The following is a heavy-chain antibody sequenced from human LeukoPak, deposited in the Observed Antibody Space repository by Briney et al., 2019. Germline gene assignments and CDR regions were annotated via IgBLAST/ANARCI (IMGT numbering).Heavy chain of an antibody. Sequence: GGSLRLSCAASGFTFSSYSMNWVRQAPGKGLEWVSSISSSSSYIYYADSVKGRFTISRDNAKNSPYLQMNSLRAEGTAVYYCASWDSYGPDYWGQGTLVTVSS. CDR3: ASWDSYGPDY. CDR2: ISSSSSYI. J-gene: IGHJ4*02. V-gene: IGHV3-21*01. D-gene: IGHD5-18*01. CDR1: GFTFSSYS.